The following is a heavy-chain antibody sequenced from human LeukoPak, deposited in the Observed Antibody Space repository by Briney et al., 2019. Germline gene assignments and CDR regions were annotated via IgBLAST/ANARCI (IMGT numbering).Heavy chain of an antibody. D-gene: IGHD7-27*01. CDR1: EYTSTGYY. V-gene: IGHV1-2*02. CDR2: INPNSGGT. J-gene: IGHJ4*02. CDR3: ARADKLGPTDY. Sequence: ASVKVSCMASEYTSTGYYMHWVRQAPGQGLEWMGWINPNSGGTNYAQKFQGRVTMTRDTSISTAYMELSRLRSDDTAVYYCARADKLGPTDYWGQGTLVTVSS.